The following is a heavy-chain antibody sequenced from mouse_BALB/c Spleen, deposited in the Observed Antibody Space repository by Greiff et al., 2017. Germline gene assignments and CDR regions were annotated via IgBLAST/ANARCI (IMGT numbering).Heavy chain of an antibody. J-gene: IGHJ4*01. CDR1: GFTFSSYT. CDR2: ISNGGGST. CDR3: ARHLLMDY. Sequence: EVQLVESGGGLVQPGGSLKLSCAASGFTFSSYTMSWVRQTPEKRLEWVAYISNGGGSTYYPDTVKGRFTISRDNAKNTLYLQMSSLKSEDTAMYYCARHLLMDYWGQGTSVTVSS. V-gene: IGHV5-12-2*01.